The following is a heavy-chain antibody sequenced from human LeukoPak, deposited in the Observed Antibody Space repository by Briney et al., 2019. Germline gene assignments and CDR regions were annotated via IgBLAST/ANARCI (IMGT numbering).Heavy chain of an antibody. CDR1: GYTFTSYG. J-gene: IGHJ4*02. CDR3: ARDPTTYYYDSSGYWFDY. V-gene: IGHV1-18*01. CDR2: ISAYNGNT. Sequence: ASVKVSCKASGYTFTSYGISWVRQAPGQGLEWMGWISAYNGNTNYAQKLQGRVTMTTDTSTSTAYMELRSLRSDDTAVYYCARDPTTYYYDSSGYWFDYWGQGTLVTVSS. D-gene: IGHD3-22*01.